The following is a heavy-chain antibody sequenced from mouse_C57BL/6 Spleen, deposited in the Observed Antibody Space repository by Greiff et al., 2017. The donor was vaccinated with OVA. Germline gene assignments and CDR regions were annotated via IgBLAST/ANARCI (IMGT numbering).Heavy chain of an antibody. CDR2: IDPENGDT. CDR3: TTSRDRFAY. V-gene: IGHV14-4*01. CDR1: GFNIKDDY. J-gene: IGHJ3*01. D-gene: IGHD3-3*01. Sequence: EVPLQQSGAELVRPGVSVKLSCTASGFNIKDDYMHWVKQRPEQGLEWIGWIDPENGDTEYASKFQGKATITADTSSNTAYLQLSSLTSEDAAVYYCTTSRDRFAYWGQGTLVTVSA.